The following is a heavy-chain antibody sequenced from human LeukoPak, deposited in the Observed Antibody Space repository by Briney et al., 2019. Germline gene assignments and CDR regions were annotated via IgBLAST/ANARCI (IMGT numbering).Heavy chain of an antibody. CDR1: GYPLIKYG. V-gene: IGHV1-18*01. Sequence: ASVKVSCKTSGYPLIKYGISWVRQAPGQGLEWMGWIRPYNGNTYYAQKVQGRVPMTTDTSTGTAYMELRSPRSDDTAVYYCARDGGVFDPWGQGTLVTVSS. CDR2: IRPYNGNT. J-gene: IGHJ5*02. CDR3: ARDGGVFDP. D-gene: IGHD3-16*01.